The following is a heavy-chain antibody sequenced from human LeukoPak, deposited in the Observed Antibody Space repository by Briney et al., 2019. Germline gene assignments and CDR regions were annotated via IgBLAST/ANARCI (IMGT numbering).Heavy chain of an antibody. V-gene: IGHV4-59*01. CDR1: GASISSYY. D-gene: IGHD1-26*01. Sequence: NPSETLSLTCSVSGASISSYYWSWIRQPPGKGLEWIGYIYYSGSTNYNPSPKSRVTMSVDTSKNQLSLKLSSVTAADTAVYFCARSRSGSYYYYGMDVWGQGTTVTVSS. CDR3: ARSRSGSYYYYGMDV. J-gene: IGHJ6*02. CDR2: IYYSGST.